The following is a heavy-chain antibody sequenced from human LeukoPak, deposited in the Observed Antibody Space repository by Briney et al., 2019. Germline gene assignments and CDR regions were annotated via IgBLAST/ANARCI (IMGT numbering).Heavy chain of an antibody. V-gene: IGHV3-48*03. J-gene: IGHJ6*04. D-gene: IGHD2-2*01. CDR2: ISSSGSTI. CDR1: GFTFSSYE. Sequence: GGSLRLPCAASGFTFSSYEMNWVRQAPGKGLELVSYISSSGSTIYYADSVKGRFTISRDNAKNSLYLQMNSLRDEDTAVYYCARSYCSSTSCYPQDYGMDVWGKGTTVTVSS. CDR3: ARSYCSSTSCYPQDYGMDV.